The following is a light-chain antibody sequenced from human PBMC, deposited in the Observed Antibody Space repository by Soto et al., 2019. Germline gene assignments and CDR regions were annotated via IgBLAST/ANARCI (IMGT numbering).Light chain of an antibody. Sequence: QSVLTQPPSASGTPGQRVTISCSGSSSNIGSNTVNWYQQLPGTAPKLLIYSNNQRPSGVPDRFSGSKSGTSSSLAISGLXXXXXADYYCAAWDDSLNGSYVFGSGTKLTVL. CDR3: AAWDDSLNGSYV. CDR2: SNN. V-gene: IGLV1-44*01. J-gene: IGLJ1*01. CDR1: SSNIGSNT.